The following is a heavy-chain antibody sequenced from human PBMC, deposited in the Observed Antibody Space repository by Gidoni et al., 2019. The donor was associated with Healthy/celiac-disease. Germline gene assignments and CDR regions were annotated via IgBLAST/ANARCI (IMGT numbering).Heavy chain of an antibody. V-gene: IGHV3-21*01. CDR1: GFTFSSYR. Sequence: EVQLVESGGGLVKPGGSLRLSCAASGFTFSSYRMNWVRQAPGKGLEWVSSISSSSSYIYYADSVKGRFTISRDNAKNSLYLQMNSLRAEDTAVYYCARDKEDTAMVTPYYYYGMDVWGQGTTVTVSS. J-gene: IGHJ6*02. D-gene: IGHD5-18*01. CDR2: ISSSSSYI. CDR3: ARDKEDTAMVTPYYYYGMDV.